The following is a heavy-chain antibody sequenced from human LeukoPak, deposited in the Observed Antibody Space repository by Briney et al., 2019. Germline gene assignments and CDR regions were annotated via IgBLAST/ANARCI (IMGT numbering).Heavy chain of an antibody. J-gene: IGHJ5*02. D-gene: IGHD6-6*01. CDR3: AHRTRLLFDP. Sequence: SGPTLVKPTQTLTLTCTFSGFSLTTSGVGVAWIRQPPRKALEWLAIIYWDDDKRYSPSLKSRLTINKDTSKNQVVLTMTNMDPVDTATYYCAHRTRLLFDPWGQGTLVTVSS. CDR1: GFSLTTSGVG. CDR2: IYWDDDK. V-gene: IGHV2-5*02.